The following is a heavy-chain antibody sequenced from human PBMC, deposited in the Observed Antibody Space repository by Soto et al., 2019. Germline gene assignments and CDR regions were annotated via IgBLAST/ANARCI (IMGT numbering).Heavy chain of an antibody. CDR2: INPNSGGT. D-gene: IGHD5-18*01. Sequence: ASVKVSCKASGYTFTGYYMHWVRQAPGQGLEWMGWINPNSGGTNYAQKFQGRVTMTRDTSISTAYMELSRLRSDDTAVYYCARGDTAMVTRQGFDYWGQGTRVTVSS. J-gene: IGHJ4*02. V-gene: IGHV1-2*02. CDR3: ARGDTAMVTRQGFDY. CDR1: GYTFTGYY.